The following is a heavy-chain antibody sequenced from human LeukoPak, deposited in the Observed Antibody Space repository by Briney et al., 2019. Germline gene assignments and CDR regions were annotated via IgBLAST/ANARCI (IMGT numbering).Heavy chain of an antibody. CDR2: INHSGST. Sequence: SETLSLTCAVYGGPFSGYYWSWIRQPPGKGLEWIGEINHSGSTNYNPSLKSRVTISVDTSKNQFSLKLSSVTDADTGVYYCAGRLLVTIFGVGQYYYYMDVGGKGTTVTVSS. J-gene: IGHJ6*03. CDR3: AGRLLVTIFGVGQYYYYMDV. V-gene: IGHV4-34*01. D-gene: IGHD3-3*01. CDR1: GGPFSGYY.